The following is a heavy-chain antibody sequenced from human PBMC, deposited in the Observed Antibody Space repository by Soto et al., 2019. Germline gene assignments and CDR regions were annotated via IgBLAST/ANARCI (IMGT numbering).Heavy chain of an antibody. D-gene: IGHD3-3*01. V-gene: IGHV5-10-1*01. CDR3: ASLDYDLYGMDV. J-gene: IGHJ6*02. CDR2: IDPSDSYT. Sequence: LGESLKISCKGSGYSFTSYWISWVRQMPGKGLEWMGRIDPSDSYTNYSPSFQGHVTISADKSISTAYLQWSSLKASDTAMYYCASLDYDLYGMDVWGQGTTVTVSS. CDR1: GYSFTSYW.